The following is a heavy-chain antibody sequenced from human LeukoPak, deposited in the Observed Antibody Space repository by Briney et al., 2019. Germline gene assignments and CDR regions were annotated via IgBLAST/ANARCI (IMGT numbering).Heavy chain of an antibody. CDR3: ARRGTIFGPESL. Sequence: SETLSLTCTVSGGSISSYYWSWIRQPPRKGLEWIGYIYTTGSTDYNPSLKSRVTISVDTSKNQLSLNLSSVTAADTAVYYCARRGTIFGPESLWGRGTLVSVSS. CDR2: IYTTGST. J-gene: IGHJ2*01. CDR1: GGSISSYY. D-gene: IGHD3-3*01. V-gene: IGHV4-4*09.